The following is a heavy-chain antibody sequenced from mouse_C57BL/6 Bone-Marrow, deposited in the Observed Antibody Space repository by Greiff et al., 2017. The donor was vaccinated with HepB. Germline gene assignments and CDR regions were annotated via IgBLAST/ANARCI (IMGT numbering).Heavy chain of an antibody. Sequence: QVQLQQSGAELARPGASVKLSCKASGYTFTSYGISWVKQRTGQGLEWIGEIYPRSGNTYYNEKFKGKATLTADKSSSTAYMELRSLTSEDSAVYFCAREKGLRLFAYWGQGTLVTVSA. CDR2: IYPRSGNT. CDR1: GYTFTSYG. V-gene: IGHV1-81*01. J-gene: IGHJ3*01. CDR3: AREKGLRLFAY. D-gene: IGHD2-4*01.